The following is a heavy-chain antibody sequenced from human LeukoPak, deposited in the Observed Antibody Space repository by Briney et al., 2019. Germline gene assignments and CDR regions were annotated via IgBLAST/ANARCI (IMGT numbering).Heavy chain of an antibody. CDR2: IYYSGST. D-gene: IGHD3-10*01. CDR3: ARGVRDGDFPY. Sequence: SETLSLTCTVSGGSFSSGNYYWSWIRQPPGKELERIGYIYYSGSTYYNPSLKSRVTISVDTSKNQFSLKLSSVTAADTAVYYCARGVRDGDFPYWGQGTLVTVSS. CDR1: GGSFSSGNYY. V-gene: IGHV4-61*01. J-gene: IGHJ4*02.